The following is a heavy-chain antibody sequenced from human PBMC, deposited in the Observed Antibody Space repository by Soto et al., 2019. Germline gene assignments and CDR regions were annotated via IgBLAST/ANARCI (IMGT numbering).Heavy chain of an antibody. D-gene: IGHD3-16*01. CDR1: GGSISTDGYY. J-gene: IGHJ5*02. CDR2: LYYRGST. Sequence: QVQLQESGPGLVKPSQTLSLTCTVSGGSISTDGYYWSWIRQHPGKGLEWIGYLYYRGSTYYNPSLKSRVTISLDTSKNEFSLKLSSVTVADTAVYYCAGGHSKSWFDPWGQGALVTVSS. CDR3: AGGHSKSWFDP. V-gene: IGHV4-31*03.